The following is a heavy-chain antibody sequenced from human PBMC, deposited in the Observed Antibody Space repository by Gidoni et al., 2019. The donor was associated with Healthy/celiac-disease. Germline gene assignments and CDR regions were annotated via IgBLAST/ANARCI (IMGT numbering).Heavy chain of an antibody. V-gene: IGHV3-53*04. D-gene: IGHD6-13*01. J-gene: IGHJ3*02. Sequence: EVPLVASGGGLVQPGGSLRRSCAASGFHVSSHYMSWVRQAPGKGLEWVSVIYSGGSTYYADSVKGRFTISRHNSKNTLYLQMNSLRAEDTAVYYCAREYSSILGAFDNWGQGTMVTVSS. CDR2: IYSGGST. CDR1: GFHVSSHY. CDR3: AREYSSILGAFDN.